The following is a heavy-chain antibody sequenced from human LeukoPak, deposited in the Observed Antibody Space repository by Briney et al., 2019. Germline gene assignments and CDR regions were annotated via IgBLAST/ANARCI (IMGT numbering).Heavy chain of an antibody. Sequence: GRSLRLSCAASGFTFDDYAMHWVRQAPGKGLEWVSGISWNSGSIGYADSVKGRFTISRDNAKNSLYLQMNSLRAEDTAVYYCARGGGYDLYFDYWGQGTLVTVSS. CDR2: ISWNSGSI. D-gene: IGHD5-12*01. J-gene: IGHJ4*02. CDR3: ARGGGYDLYFDY. CDR1: GFTFDDYA. V-gene: IGHV3-9*01.